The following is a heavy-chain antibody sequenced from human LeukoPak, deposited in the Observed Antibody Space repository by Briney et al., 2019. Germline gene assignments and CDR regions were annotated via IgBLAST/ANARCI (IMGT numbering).Heavy chain of an antibody. CDR3: ARDLVVPAAIGYYYYGMDV. CDR2: ISAYNGNT. J-gene: IGHJ6*02. CDR1: SYTFTSYG. Sequence: GASVKVSCKASSYTFTSYGISWVRQAPGQGLEWMGWISAYNGNTNYAQKLQGRVTMTTDTSTSTAYMELRSLRSDDTAVYYCARDLVVPAAIGYYYYGMDVWGQGTTVTVSS. V-gene: IGHV1-18*01. D-gene: IGHD2-2*01.